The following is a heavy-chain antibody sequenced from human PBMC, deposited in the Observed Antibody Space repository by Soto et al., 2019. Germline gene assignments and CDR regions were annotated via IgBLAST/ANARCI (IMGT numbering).Heavy chain of an antibody. CDR2: IKQDGSEK. J-gene: IGHJ6*02. Sequence: PGGALRLSCAASGFTFSSYWMSWVRQAPGKGLEWVANIKQDGSEKYYVDSVKGRFTISRDNAKNSLYLQMNSLRAEDTAVYYCARDLNIVLVPAALRSYYYYYGMDVWGQGTTVTVSS. D-gene: IGHD2-2*01. V-gene: IGHV3-7*01. CDR1: GFTFSSYW. CDR3: ARDLNIVLVPAALRSYYYYYGMDV.